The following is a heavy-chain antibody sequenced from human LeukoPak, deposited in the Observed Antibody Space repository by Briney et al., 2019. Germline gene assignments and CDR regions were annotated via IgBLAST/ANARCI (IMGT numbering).Heavy chain of an antibody. CDR3: AREGGGVGSGSYYNPYYYYYMDV. D-gene: IGHD3-10*01. V-gene: IGHV3-48*04. J-gene: IGHJ6*03. CDR2: ISSSGSTI. CDR1: GFTFSHYN. Sequence: PGGSLRLSCAASGFTFSHYNMNWIRQAPGKGLEWVSYISSSGSTIYYADSVKGRFTISRDNAKNSLYLQMNSLRAEDTAVYYCAREGGGVGSGSYYNPYYYYYMDVWGKGTTVTVSS.